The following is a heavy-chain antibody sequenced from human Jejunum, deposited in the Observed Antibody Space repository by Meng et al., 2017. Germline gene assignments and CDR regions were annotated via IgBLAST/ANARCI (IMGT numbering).Heavy chain of an antibody. V-gene: IGHV5-51*01. CDR2: INPRDSET. CDR3: ARRVGLAAYCVGGECYPPGWFFDL. D-gene: IGHD2-21*01. Sequence: GESLKISCRGSEYRFTTYWIAWVRQMPGKGLELMGIINPRDSETRYSPSFQGQVTISADESVSTAYLQWNRLEASDNAVYYCARRVGLAAYCVGGECYPPGWFFDLWGRGTLVTVSS. CDR1: EYRFTTYW. J-gene: IGHJ2*01.